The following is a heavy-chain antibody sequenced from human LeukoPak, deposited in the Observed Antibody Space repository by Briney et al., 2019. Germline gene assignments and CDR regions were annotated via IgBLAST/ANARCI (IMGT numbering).Heavy chain of an antibody. CDR1: GFTFSIYA. CDR2: ISASGASL. Sequence: QPGGSLRLSCAASGFTFSIYAMSWVRQAPGKGLEWVSAISASGASLYYADSVKGRFTISRDNSKSTLYLQMNSLRAEDTALYYCAKDLARTTPKAFDHWGQGTLVTVSS. V-gene: IGHV3-23*01. J-gene: IGHJ4*02. CDR3: AKDLARTTPKAFDH. D-gene: IGHD5-12*01.